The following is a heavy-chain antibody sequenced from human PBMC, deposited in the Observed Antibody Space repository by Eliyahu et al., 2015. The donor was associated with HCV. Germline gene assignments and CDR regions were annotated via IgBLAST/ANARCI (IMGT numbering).Heavy chain of an antibody. CDR1: GITFSSYA. CDR2: IYSGGSST. D-gene: IGHD1-26*01. CDR3: AKGNQWDYFDY. Sequence: EVQLLESGGGLVQPGGSLTLSCAASGITFSSYAMNXGPQAPGKGLEWVSVIYSGGSSTYYADSVKGRFTISRDNSKNTLYLQMNSLRAEDTAVYFCAKGNQWDYFDYWGQGTLVTVSS. V-gene: IGHV3-23*03. J-gene: IGHJ4*02.